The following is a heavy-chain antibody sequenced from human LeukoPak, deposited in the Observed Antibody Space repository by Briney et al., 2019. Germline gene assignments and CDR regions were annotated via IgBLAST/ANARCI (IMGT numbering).Heavy chain of an antibody. CDR2: IYYTGST. CDR3: ATLTGYSSESWFDP. Sequence: PSETLSLTCTVSGGSISSYYWSWIRQPPGKGLEWIGYIYYTGSTNYNPSLKSRVTISVDTSKNQFSLKLSSVTAADTAVYYCATLTGYSSESWFDPWGQGILVTVSS. D-gene: IGHD3-9*01. CDR1: GGSISSYY. V-gene: IGHV4-59*01. J-gene: IGHJ5*02.